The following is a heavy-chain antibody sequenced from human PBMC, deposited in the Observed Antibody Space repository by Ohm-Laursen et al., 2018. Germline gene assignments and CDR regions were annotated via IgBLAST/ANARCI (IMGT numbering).Heavy chain of an antibody. CDR1: GGSISSGGYY. Sequence: TLSLTCTVSGGSISSGGYYWSWIRQHPGKGLEWIGYIYYSGSTYYNPSLKSRVTISVDTSKNQFSLKLSSVTAADTAVYYCATWGGDCSSTSCYIDYWGQGTLVTVSS. V-gene: IGHV4-31*03. J-gene: IGHJ4*02. CDR2: IYYSGST. D-gene: IGHD2-2*01. CDR3: ATWGGDCSSTSCYIDY.